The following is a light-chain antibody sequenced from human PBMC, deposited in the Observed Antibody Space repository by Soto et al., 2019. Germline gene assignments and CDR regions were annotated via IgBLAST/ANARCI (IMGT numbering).Light chain of an antibody. CDR1: QSISSY. CDR3: QQSYRTPYT. V-gene: IGKV1-39*01. Sequence: DIPMTRSPTSPSSSAGDRVTLPFPASQSISSYLDWYQQKPGKAPKLLIYAASSLQSGVPSRFSGSGSGTDFTLTISSLQREDFATYYCQQSYRTPYTFGQGTRLEIK. J-gene: IGKJ5*01. CDR2: AAS.